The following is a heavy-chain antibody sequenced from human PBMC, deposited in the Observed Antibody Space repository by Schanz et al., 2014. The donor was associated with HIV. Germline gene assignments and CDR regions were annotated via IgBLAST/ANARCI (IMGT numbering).Heavy chain of an antibody. CDR3: ARGDFGGNSVDY. V-gene: IGHV4-34*01. CDR1: GGSFRGYY. Sequence: QVQLQQWGAGLLKPSETLNLTCAVYGGSFRGYYWTWIRQFPGVGLEWIGGVRHTGGTNYNPSLKSRVPMSMDTSKNQFSLKLTSVTAADTAVYFCARGDFGGNSVDYWGHGNLVTVSS. J-gene: IGHJ4*01. D-gene: IGHD2-21*02. CDR2: VRHTGGT.